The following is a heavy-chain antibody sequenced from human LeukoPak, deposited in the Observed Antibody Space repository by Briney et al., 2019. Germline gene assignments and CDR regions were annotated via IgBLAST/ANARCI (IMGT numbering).Heavy chain of an antibody. CDR1: GDSISTYH. J-gene: IGHJ4*02. CDR3: ARDKQHSYGRYFDH. Sequence: SETVSLTCTVSGDSISTYHWNWIRKPPGKGLEWIGYMQSNGNSKYNPSLRSRVTIFIDTSKSQVAPILSSVTAADTAVYYCARDKQHSYGRYFDHWGQGALVTVSS. V-gene: IGHV4-59*01. D-gene: IGHD3-16*01. CDR2: MQSNGNS.